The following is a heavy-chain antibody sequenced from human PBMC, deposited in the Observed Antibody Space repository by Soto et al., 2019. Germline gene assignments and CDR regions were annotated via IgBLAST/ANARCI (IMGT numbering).Heavy chain of an antibody. J-gene: IGHJ6*03. CDR3: ARDHGGDCSSTSCYVYHYYYMDV. D-gene: IGHD2-2*01. CDR2: INSDGSST. Sequence: EVQLVESGGGLVQPGGSLRLSCAASGFTFSSYWMHWVRQAPGKGLVWVSRINSDGSSTSYADSVKGRFTISRDNAKNTLYLQMISLRDEDTAVYYCARDHGGDCSSTSCYVYHYYYMDVWGKGTTVPVFS. V-gene: IGHV3-74*01. CDR1: GFTFSSYW.